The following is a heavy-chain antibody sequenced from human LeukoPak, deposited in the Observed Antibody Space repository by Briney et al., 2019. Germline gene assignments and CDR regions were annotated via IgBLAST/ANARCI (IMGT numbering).Heavy chain of an antibody. Sequence: GGSLRLSCAASGFTFSSYGMHWVRQAPGKGLEWVAFIRYDGSNKYYADSVKGRFTISRDNSKNTLYLQMNSLRAEDTAVYYCAKSSFYCSSTSCYGSDYYYYYMDVWGKGTTVTVSS. CDR2: IRYDGSNK. CDR1: GFTFSSYG. CDR3: AKSSFYCSSTSCYGSDYYYYYMDV. V-gene: IGHV3-30*02. D-gene: IGHD2-2*01. J-gene: IGHJ6*03.